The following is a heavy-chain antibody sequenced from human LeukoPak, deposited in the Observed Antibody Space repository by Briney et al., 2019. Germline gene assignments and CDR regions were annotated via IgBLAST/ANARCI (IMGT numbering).Heavy chain of an antibody. J-gene: IGHJ4*02. CDR2: ISGSGGST. CDR1: VFTFSSYA. Sequence: GGSLRLSCAASVFTFSSYAMRWVRQPPGKGLAWVSAISGSGGSTYYADSQKGRFTISRGNSKNSLYPQMNSLRAEDTAVYYCAKSRRNVAFDYWGQGAPVTVSS. CDR3: AKSRRNVAFDY. V-gene: IGHV3-23*01. D-gene: IGHD2-2*01.